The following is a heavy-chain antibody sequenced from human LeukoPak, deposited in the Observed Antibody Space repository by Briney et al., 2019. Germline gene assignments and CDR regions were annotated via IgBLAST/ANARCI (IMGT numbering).Heavy chain of an antibody. CDR3: ARVSSGASPAGDY. CDR2: INSDGSST. D-gene: IGHD6-19*01. V-gene: IGHV3-74*01. J-gene: IGHJ4*02. Sequence: GGSLRLSCAASGFTFSSYWMHWVRHAPGKGLVWVSRINSDGSSTSYADSVKGRFTISRDNAKNTLYLQMNSLRAEDTAVYYCARVSSGASPAGDYWGQGTLVTVSS. CDR1: GFTFSSYW.